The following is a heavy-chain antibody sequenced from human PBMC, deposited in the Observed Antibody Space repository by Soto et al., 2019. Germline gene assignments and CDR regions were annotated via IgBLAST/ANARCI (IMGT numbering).Heavy chain of an antibody. J-gene: IGHJ4*02. V-gene: IGHV3-30-3*01. CDR2: ISYDGSNK. CDR3: ARGGRITMIVVVTRAWEY. CDR1: GFTFSSYS. D-gene: IGHD3-22*01. Sequence: SLRLSCAASGFTFSSYSMHWVRQAPGKGLEWVAVISYDGSNKYYADSVKGRFTISRDNSKSTLYLQMNSLRAEDTAVYYCARGGRITMIVVVTRAWEYWGQGTLVTVSS.